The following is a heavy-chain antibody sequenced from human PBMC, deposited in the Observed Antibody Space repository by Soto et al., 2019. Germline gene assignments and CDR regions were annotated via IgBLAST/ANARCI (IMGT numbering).Heavy chain of an antibody. V-gene: IGHV3-15*01. CDR3: TTEDIVVVPAAPRPYYYYYMDV. CDR1: GFTFSNAW. J-gene: IGHJ6*03. D-gene: IGHD2-2*01. Sequence: EVQLVESGGGLVKPGGSLRLSCAASGFTFSNAWMSWVRQAPGKGLEWVGRIKSKTDGGTTDYAAPVKGRFTISRDDSKNTLYQQMNSLKTEDTAVYYCTTEDIVVVPAAPRPYYYYYMDVWGKGTTVTVSS. CDR2: IKSKTDGGTT.